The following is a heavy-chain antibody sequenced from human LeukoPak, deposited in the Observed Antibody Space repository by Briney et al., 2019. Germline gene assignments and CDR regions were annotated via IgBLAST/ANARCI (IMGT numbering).Heavy chain of an antibody. V-gene: IGHV4-39*01. CDR3: ARPSRNYYGSGDAFDI. CDR1: GGSISSSSYY. Sequence: SETLSLTCTVSGGSISSSSYYWGWIRQPPGKGLEWIGSIYYSGSTSYNPSLKSRVTISVDTSKNQFSLKLSSVTAADTAVYYCARPSRNYYGSGDAFDIWGQGTMVTVSS. D-gene: IGHD3-10*01. CDR2: IYYSGST. J-gene: IGHJ3*02.